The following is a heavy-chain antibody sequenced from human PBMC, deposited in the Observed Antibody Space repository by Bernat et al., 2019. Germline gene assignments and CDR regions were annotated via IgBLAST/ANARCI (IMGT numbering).Heavy chain of an antibody. V-gene: IGHV1-69*02. CDR1: GGTFSSYT. J-gene: IGHJ4*02. Sequence: QVQLVQSGAEVKKPGSSVKVSCKASGGTFSSYTISWVRQAPGQGLEWMGRIIPILGIANYAQRFQGRGKITADKSTSTAYMELSSLRAEDTTVYYCARVAHGGNDVYWGQGTLVTVSS. CDR2: IIPILGIA. D-gene: IGHD4-23*01. CDR3: ARVAHGGNDVY.